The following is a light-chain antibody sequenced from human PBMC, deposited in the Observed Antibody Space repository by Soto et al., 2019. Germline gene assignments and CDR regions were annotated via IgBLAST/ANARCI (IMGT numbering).Light chain of an antibody. Sequence: AIQLTQPPSYVSASVADTVTITCRASQGISSALAWYQQKPGKAPKLLIYDASSLESGVPSRFSGSGSGTDFTLTISSLQPEDFATYYCQQFNNYIPFGQGTRLEIK. CDR1: QGISSA. J-gene: IGKJ5*01. CDR2: DAS. V-gene: IGKV1D-13*01. CDR3: QQFNNYIP.